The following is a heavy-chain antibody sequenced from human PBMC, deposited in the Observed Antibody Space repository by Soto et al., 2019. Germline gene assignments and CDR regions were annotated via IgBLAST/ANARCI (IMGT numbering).Heavy chain of an antibody. CDR2: ISSSSSTI. CDR3: AKDLLSCGGDCYIFDAFDI. V-gene: IGHV3-48*01. D-gene: IGHD2-21*01. CDR1: GFTFSSYS. J-gene: IGHJ3*02. Sequence: PGGSLRLSCAASGFTFSSYSMNWVRQAPGKGLEWVSYISSSSSTIYYADSVKGRFTISRDNAKNTLYLQMNSLRAEDTAVYYCAKDLLSCGGDCYIFDAFDIWGQGKMVTVSS.